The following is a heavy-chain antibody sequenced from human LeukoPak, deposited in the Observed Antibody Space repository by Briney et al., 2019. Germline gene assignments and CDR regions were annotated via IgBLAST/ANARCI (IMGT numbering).Heavy chain of an antibody. J-gene: IGHJ3*02. Sequence: SETLSLTCTVSGGSISSYYWSWIRQPAGKGLEWIGRIYTSGSTNYNPSLKSRVTISVDTSKNQFSLKLSSVTAADTAVYYCARNALRYFDWSNAFDIWGQGTMVTVSS. V-gene: IGHV4-4*07. CDR1: GGSISSYY. D-gene: IGHD3-9*01. CDR2: IYTSGST. CDR3: ARNALRYFDWSNAFDI.